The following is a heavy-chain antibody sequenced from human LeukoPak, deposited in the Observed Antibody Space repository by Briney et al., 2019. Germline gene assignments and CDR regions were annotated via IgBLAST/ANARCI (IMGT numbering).Heavy chain of an antibody. Sequence: GASVKVSCKASGYTFTSYAMNWVRQAPGQGLEWMGWINTNTGNPTYAQGFTGRFVFSLDTSVSTAYLQISSLKAEDTAVYYCARDVVVVVASITNLFDPWGQGTLVTVSS. V-gene: IGHV7-4-1*02. J-gene: IGHJ5*02. CDR1: GYTFTSYA. CDR3: ARDVVVVVASITNLFDP. D-gene: IGHD2-15*01. CDR2: INTNTGNP.